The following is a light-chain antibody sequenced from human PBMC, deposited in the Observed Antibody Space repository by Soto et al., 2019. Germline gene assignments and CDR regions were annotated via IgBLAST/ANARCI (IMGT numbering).Light chain of an antibody. J-gene: IGLJ1*01. Sequence: SALTQPASVSGSPGQSITISCTGTSSDVGSYNLVSWYQQHPGKAPKLMIYEVSKRPSGVSNRFSGSKSGNTASLTISGLQAEDEADYYCCSYAGSSIRYVFGTGTKLTVL. CDR3: CSYAGSSIRYV. CDR1: SSDVGSYNL. V-gene: IGLV2-23*02. CDR2: EVS.